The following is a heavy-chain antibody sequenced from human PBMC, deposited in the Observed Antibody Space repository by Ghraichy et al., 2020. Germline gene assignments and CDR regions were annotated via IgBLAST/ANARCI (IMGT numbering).Heavy chain of an antibody. CDR2: TYYRSKWFN. D-gene: IGHD1-26*01. J-gene: IGHJ6*02. Sequence: SQTLSLSCAISGDSVSSNTAAWNWIRLSPSRGLEWLGRTYYRSKWFNDYVVSVRGRITINPDTSKNQFSLQLKSVTPEDTAVYYCARGASLVAPSTGYYYYALDVWGQGTTVTVSS. CDR3: ARGASLVAPSTGYYYYALDV. CDR1: GDSVSSNTAA. V-gene: IGHV6-1*01.